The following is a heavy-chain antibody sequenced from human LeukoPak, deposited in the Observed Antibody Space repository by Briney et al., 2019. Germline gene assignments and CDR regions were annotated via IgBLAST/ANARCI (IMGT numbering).Heavy chain of an antibody. CDR1: GYTFTGYY. Sequence: AASVTVSCKASGYTFTGYYMHWVRQAPGQGLEWMGWTNPNSGGTNYAQKFQGRVTMTRDTSISTAYMELSRLRSDDTAVYYCARFVVYYYYMDVWGKGTTVTVSS. J-gene: IGHJ6*03. V-gene: IGHV1-2*02. CDR2: TNPNSGGT. CDR3: ARFVVYYYYMDV. D-gene: IGHD2-2*01.